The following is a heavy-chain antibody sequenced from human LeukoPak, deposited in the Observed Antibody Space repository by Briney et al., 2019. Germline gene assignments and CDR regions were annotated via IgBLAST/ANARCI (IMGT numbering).Heavy chain of an antibody. CDR1: GGSISSGGYY. J-gene: IGHJ3*02. Sequence: TLSLTCTVSGGSISSGGYYWSWIRQHPGKGLEWIGYIYYSGSTYYNPSLKSRVTISVDTSKNQFSLKLSSVTAADTAVYYCARDGIRVATAGIWGQGTMVTVSS. V-gene: IGHV4-31*03. D-gene: IGHD5-12*01. CDR2: IYYSGST. CDR3: ARDGIRVATAGI.